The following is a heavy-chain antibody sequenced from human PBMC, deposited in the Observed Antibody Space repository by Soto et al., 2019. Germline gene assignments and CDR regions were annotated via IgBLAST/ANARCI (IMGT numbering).Heavy chain of an antibody. CDR3: AKAPAGVGAFGI. D-gene: IGHD2-8*01. CDR2: MSGSGGST. CDR1: GFRFNSYA. Sequence: PWGSLRLSCAACGFRFNSYAMSWVRQAPGKGLEWVSAMSGSGGSTYSADSVKGRFTISRDNSKNTLYLQMNSLRAEDTAVYYCAKAPAGVGAFGIWGQGTMVTVSS. J-gene: IGHJ3*02. V-gene: IGHV3-23*01.